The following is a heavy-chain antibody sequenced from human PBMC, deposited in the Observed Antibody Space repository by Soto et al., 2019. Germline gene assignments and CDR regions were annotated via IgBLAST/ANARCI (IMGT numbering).Heavy chain of an antibody. CDR1: GYSFTNYW. Sequence: GESLKISCKGSGYSFTNYWIGWVRQMPGKGLEWMGIIYPADSDTTYSPSFQGQVTISADKSISTAYLQWSSLEASDTAMSYCARHASSSSYWHSGNWFDLWGQGTLVTVSS. J-gene: IGHJ5*02. V-gene: IGHV5-51*01. D-gene: IGHD6-19*01. CDR2: IYPADSDT. CDR3: ARHASSSSYWHSGNWFDL.